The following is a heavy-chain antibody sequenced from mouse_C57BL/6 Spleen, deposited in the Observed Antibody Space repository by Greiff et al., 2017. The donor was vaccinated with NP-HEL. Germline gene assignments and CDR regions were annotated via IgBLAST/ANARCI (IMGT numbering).Heavy chain of an antibody. Sequence: VQLQQPGAELVKPGASVKLSCKASGYTFTSYWMHWVKQRPGQGLEWIGMIHPTSGSTNYNEKFKGKATLTVDKSSSTAYMQLSSLTSEDSAAYYCAREGRSWDYWGQGTTLTVSS. J-gene: IGHJ2*01. CDR1: GYTFTSYW. V-gene: IGHV1-64*01. CDR3: AREGRSWDY. CDR2: IHPTSGST. D-gene: IGHD1-1*01.